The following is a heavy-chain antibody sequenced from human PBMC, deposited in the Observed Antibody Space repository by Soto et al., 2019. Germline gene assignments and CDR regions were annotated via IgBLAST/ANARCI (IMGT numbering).Heavy chain of an antibody. Sequence: GGSLRLSCAASGFTFSSYGMHWVRQAPGKGLEWVAVISYDGSNKYYADSVKGRFTISRDNSKNTLYLQMNSLRAEDTAVYYCAKSVSSITIFGVVIPSVQDPLDYWGQGTLVTVSS. V-gene: IGHV3-30*18. CDR2: ISYDGSNK. CDR1: GFTFSSYG. D-gene: IGHD3-3*01. CDR3: AKSVSSITIFGVVIPSVQDPLDY. J-gene: IGHJ4*02.